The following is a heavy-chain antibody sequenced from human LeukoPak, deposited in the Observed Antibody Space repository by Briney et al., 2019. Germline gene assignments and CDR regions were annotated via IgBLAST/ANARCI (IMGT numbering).Heavy chain of an antibody. D-gene: IGHD5-24*01. CDR2: FYYSGSP. J-gene: IGHJ4*02. V-gene: IGHV4-59*01. Sequence: SETLSPTCTISGGSISSYYWSWIRQPPGKGLEWIGYFYYSGSPSYNPSLKSRVAISVDTSKNQFSLSLRSVTAADTAIYYCAREGDGPFDYWGQGTLVTVSS. CDR1: GGSISSYY. CDR3: AREGDGPFDY.